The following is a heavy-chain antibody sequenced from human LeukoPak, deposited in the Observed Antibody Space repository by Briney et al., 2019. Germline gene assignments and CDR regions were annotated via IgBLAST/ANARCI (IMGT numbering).Heavy chain of an antibody. CDR2: IIPILGIA. J-gene: IGHJ6*03. D-gene: IGHD5-12*01. V-gene: IGHV1-69*04. CDR1: GGTFSSYT. Sequence: ASVKVSCKASGGTFSSYTISWVRQAPGQGLEWMGRIIPILGIANYAQKFQGRVTITADKSTSTAYMELSSLRSEDTAVYYCARETPGGYDSFVYYYYMDVWGNGTTVTVSS. CDR3: ARETPGGYDSFVYYYYMDV.